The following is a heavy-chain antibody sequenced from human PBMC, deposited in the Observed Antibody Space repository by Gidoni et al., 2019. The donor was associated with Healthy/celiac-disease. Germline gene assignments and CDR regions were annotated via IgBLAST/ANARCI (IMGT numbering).Heavy chain of an antibody. V-gene: IGHV4-39*01. Sequence: QLQLQESGPGLVKPSETLSLTCTVSVGSISSSSYYWGWIPQPPGKGLEWIGSIYYSGSTYYNPSLKSRVTISVDTSKNQFSLKLSSVTAADTAVYYCARLSGLVDALYYFDYWGQGTLVTVSS. J-gene: IGHJ4*02. CDR3: ARLSGLVDALYYFDY. CDR1: VGSISSSSYY. CDR2: IYYSGST. D-gene: IGHD2-2*01.